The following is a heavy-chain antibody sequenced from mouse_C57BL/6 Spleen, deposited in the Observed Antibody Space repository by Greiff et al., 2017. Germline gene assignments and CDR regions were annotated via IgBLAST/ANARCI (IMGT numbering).Heavy chain of an antibody. CDR2: ISNGGGST. Sequence: EVQVVESGGGLVQPGGSLTLSCAASGFTFSDYYMYWVRQTPEKRLEWVAYISNGGGSTYYPDTVKGRFTISRDNAKNTLYLQMSRLKSEDTAMYYCARQSDGYPFAYWGQGTLVTVSA. CDR3: ARQSDGYPFAY. J-gene: IGHJ3*01. V-gene: IGHV5-12*01. CDR1: GFTFSDYY. D-gene: IGHD2-3*01.